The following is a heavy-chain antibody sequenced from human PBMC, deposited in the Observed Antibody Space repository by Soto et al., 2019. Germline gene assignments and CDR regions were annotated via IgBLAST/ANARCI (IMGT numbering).Heavy chain of an antibody. CDR2: VHSSGIT. J-gene: IGHJ5*02. CDR3: ARGLTMGQLPSHFDH. V-gene: IGHV4-61*01. CDR1: GGSVSNDNFY. D-gene: IGHD3-16*01. Sequence: SETLSLTCTVSGGSVSNDNFYWSWIRQPPGKGLEWIGYVHSSGITNYNPSLKRRVTISVDTSRNQFSLRLSSVTAADTAVYYCARGLTMGQLPSHFDHWGQGTPVTVSS.